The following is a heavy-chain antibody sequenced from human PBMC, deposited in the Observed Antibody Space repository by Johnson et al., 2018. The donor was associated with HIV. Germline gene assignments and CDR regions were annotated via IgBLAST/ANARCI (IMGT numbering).Heavy chain of an antibody. CDR2: IAYDGSNK. CDR1: GFTFSSYA. D-gene: IGHD1-1*01. J-gene: IGHJ3*02. CDR3: AREGTLGAFDI. V-gene: IGHV3-30-3*01. Sequence: QELLVESGGGVVQPGRSLRLSCAASGFTFSSYAMHWVRQAPGKGLEWVAGIAYDGSNKYYADSVKGRFTISRDNSKNTLYLQMNSLRAEDTAVYYRAREGTLGAFDIWGQGTMVTVSS.